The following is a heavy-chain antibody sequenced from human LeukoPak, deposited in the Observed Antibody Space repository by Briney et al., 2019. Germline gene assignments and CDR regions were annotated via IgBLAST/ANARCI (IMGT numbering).Heavy chain of an antibody. D-gene: IGHD3-3*01. J-gene: IGHJ6*02. CDR2: ISYDGSNK. CDR3: ARDARWRYDFWSGYYPRHYYYGMDV. CDR1: GFTFSSYA. Sequence: TGGSLRLSCAAPGFTFSSYAMHWVRQAPGKGLEWVAVISYDGSNKYYADSVKGRFTISRDNSKNTLYLQMNSLRAEDTAVYYCARDARWRYDFWSGYYPRHYYYGMDVWGQGTTVTVSS. V-gene: IGHV3-30-3*01.